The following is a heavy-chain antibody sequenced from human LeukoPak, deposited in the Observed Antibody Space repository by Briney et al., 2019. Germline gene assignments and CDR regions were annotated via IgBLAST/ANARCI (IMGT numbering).Heavy chain of an antibody. CDR3: ARGRGYSSSWYDY. V-gene: IGHV4-34*01. D-gene: IGHD6-13*01. CDR1: GGSFSGYY. Sequence: PSETLSLTCAVYGGSFSGYYWSWIRQPPGKGLEWIGEINHSGSTNYNPSLKSRVTISVDTSKNQFSLKLSSVTAADTAVYYCARGRGYSSSWYDYWGQGTLVTVSP. J-gene: IGHJ4*02. CDR2: INHSGST.